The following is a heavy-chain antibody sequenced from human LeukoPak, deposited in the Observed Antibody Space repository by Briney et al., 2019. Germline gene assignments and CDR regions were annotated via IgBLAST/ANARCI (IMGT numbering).Heavy chain of an antibody. CDR2: IYTSGST. J-gene: IGHJ3*02. Sequence: SETLSLTCTVSGGSISSYYWSWLRQPAGKGLEWIGRIYTSGSTNYNPSLKSRVTMSVDTSKNQFSLKLSSVTAADTAVYYCARESLAPLNAFDIWGQGTMVTVSS. CDR3: ARESLAPLNAFDI. V-gene: IGHV4-4*07. CDR1: GGSISSYY.